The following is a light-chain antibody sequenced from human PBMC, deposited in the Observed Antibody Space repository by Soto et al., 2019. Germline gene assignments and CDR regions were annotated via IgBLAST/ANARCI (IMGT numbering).Light chain of an antibody. CDR1: QSISSW. J-gene: IGKJ1*01. V-gene: IGKV1-5*03. CDR3: QQYNSYWT. CDR2: KAS. Sequence: DIQMTQSPSTLSASVGDRVTITCRASQSISSWLAWYQQKPGKAPKLLIYKASSLESGVPSRFSISGSGTEFTLTISSLQPDDFATYYCQQYNSYWTFGQGTKVEIQ.